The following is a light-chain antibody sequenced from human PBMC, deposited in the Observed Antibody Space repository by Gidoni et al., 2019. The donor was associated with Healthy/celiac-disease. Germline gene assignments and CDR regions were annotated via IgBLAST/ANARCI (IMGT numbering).Light chain of an antibody. V-gene: IGKV1-6*01. CDR1: QGIRND. CDR3: LQDYNYHLT. Sequence: AIQMTQSPSSLSASVGDRVTITCRASQGIRNDLGWYQQKPGKAPKLLIYAASSLQSGVPSRFSGSGSGTDVTRTISSLQPEDFATYYCLQDYNYHLTFGGGTKVEIK. CDR2: AAS. J-gene: IGKJ4*01.